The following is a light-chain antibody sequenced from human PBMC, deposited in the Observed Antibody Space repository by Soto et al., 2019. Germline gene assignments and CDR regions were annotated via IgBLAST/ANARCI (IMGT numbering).Light chain of an antibody. J-gene: IGKJ4*01. CDR2: RAS. CDR3: QQTTPSPLT. CDR1: QGISSC. V-gene: IGKV1-12*01. Sequence: DIPRTQAPSSVSASVGDRVTITCRASQGISSCLAWYQQKPGKAPKLLIYRASNLHSGVPSRFSGSGSGTDFTLNISSLEAADFATYYCQQTTPSPLTFGEGTKVEIK.